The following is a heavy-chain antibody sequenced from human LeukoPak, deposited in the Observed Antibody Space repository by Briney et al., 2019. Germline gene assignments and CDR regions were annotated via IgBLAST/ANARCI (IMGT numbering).Heavy chain of an antibody. J-gene: IGHJ5*02. D-gene: IGHD1-26*01. Sequence: GASVKVSCKASGYTFTGYYMHWVRQAPGQGLEWMGWINPKSGGTNYAQKLRGRVTMTRDTSITTAYMEPSGLSSDDTAVYYCAREGPTEYWFDPWGQGTLVTVSS. CDR1: GYTFTGYY. CDR2: INPKSGGT. CDR3: AREGPTEYWFDP. V-gene: IGHV1-2*02.